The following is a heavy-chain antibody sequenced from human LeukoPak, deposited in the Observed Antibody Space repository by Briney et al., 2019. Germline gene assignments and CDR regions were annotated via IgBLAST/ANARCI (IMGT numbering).Heavy chain of an antibody. V-gene: IGHV1-2*02. D-gene: IGHD3-10*01. Sequence: GASVKVSCKASGYTFTGYYMHWVRQAPGQGLEWMGWINPNSGGTNYAQKFQGSVTMTRDTSISTAYMELNRLRSGDTAVYYCARDRDYGSGIFDYWGQGTLVTVPS. CDR1: GYTFTGYY. CDR3: ARDRDYGSGIFDY. J-gene: IGHJ4*02. CDR2: INPNSGGT.